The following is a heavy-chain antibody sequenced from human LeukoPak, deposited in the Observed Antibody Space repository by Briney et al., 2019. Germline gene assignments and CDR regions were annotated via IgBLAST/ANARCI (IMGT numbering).Heavy chain of an antibody. Sequence: VASVKVSCKASGYTFTSYAMNWVRQAPGQGLEWMGWINTNTGNPTYAQGFTGRFVFSLDTSVSTAYLQISSLKAEDTAVYYCAGNSGSSMGDAFDIWGQGTMVTVSS. CDR2: INTNTGNP. J-gene: IGHJ3*02. V-gene: IGHV7-4-1*02. D-gene: IGHD1-26*01. CDR3: AGNSGSSMGDAFDI. CDR1: GYTFTSYA.